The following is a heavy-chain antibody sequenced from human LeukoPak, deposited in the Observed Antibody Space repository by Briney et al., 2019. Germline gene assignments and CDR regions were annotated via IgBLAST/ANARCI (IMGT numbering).Heavy chain of an antibody. CDR1: GVSISSYY. Sequence: PSETLSLTCTVPGVSISSYYWSWIRQPPGKGLEWIGYIYYSGSTNYNPSLKSRVTISVDTSKNQFSLKLSSVTAADTAVYYCARDRGYSSGPRDNWFDPWGQGTLVTVSS. D-gene: IGHD6-19*01. CDR2: IYYSGST. CDR3: ARDRGYSSGPRDNWFDP. J-gene: IGHJ5*02. V-gene: IGHV4-59*01.